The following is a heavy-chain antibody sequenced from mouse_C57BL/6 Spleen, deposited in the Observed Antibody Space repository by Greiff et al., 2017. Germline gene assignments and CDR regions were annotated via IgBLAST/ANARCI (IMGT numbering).Heavy chain of an antibody. V-gene: IGHV3-6*01. CDR3: ARVGRQDYDAMDY. D-gene: IGHD3-2*01. Sequence: EVKLQESGPGLVKPSQSLSLTCSVTGYSITSGYYWYWIRQFPGNKLEWMGYISYDGSNNYNPSLKNRISITRETSKNQFFLKLNSVTTEDTATYYCARVGRQDYDAMDYGGQGTSVTVSS. CDR2: ISYDGSN. J-gene: IGHJ4*01. CDR1: GYSITSGYY.